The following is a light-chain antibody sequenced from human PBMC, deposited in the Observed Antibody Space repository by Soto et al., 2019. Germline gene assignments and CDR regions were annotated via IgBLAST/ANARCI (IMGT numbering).Light chain of an antibody. CDR3: QQHYGCPRT. CDR2: AGS. CDR1: LPISNY. V-gene: IGKV1-27*01. Sequence: DIELTQSPASLSLSVGNRATITCRASLPISNYYAAWQQQPANQPNSLIYAGSTLRAGGTSEFIGGGSGTDVSLTIISLQAEDDAAVYCQQHYGCPRTFGEGTKVDIK. J-gene: IGKJ4*02.